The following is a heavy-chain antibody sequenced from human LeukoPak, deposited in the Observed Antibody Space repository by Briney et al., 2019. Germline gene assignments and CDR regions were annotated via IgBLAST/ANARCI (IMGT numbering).Heavy chain of an antibody. V-gene: IGHV3-48*01. CDR3: ATESSRSSAF. CDR2: ISSSSSSI. Sequence: GGSLRLSCAASGFAFSSYSMKWVRQAPGKGLEWVSQISSSSSSISYADSVKGRFTISRDNGKNSLYLQMNSLRAEDTAVYYCATESSRSSAFWGQGTLFTVSS. J-gene: IGHJ4*02. D-gene: IGHD6-6*01. CDR1: GFAFSSYS.